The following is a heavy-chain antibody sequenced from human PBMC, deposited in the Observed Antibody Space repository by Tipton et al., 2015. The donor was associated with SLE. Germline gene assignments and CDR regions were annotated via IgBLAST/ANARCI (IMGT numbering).Heavy chain of an antibody. Sequence: TLSLTCAVYGGSFSGYYWSWIRQPPGKGLEWIGEINHSGSTNYNPSLKSRVTISVDTSKNQFSLKLSPVTAADTAVYYCARGLGTYYYATWGQGTLVTVSS. CDR2: INHSGST. V-gene: IGHV4-34*01. CDR3: ARGLGTYYYAT. D-gene: IGHD3-10*01. CDR1: GGSFSGYY. J-gene: IGHJ4*02.